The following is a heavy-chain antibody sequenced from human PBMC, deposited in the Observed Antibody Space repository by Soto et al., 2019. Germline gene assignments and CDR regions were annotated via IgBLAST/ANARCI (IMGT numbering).Heavy chain of an antibody. V-gene: IGHV1-18*01. CDR2: ISAYNGNT. J-gene: IGHJ6*02. CDR3: ARRGYFDRNIYYYGMDV. Sequence: QVQLVQSGAEVKKPGASVKVSCKASGYTFTSYGISWVRQAPGQGLEWMGWISAYNGNTNYAQKLQGRVTMTTDTSKSTAYMELRSLRSDDTAVYYCARRGYFDRNIYYYGMDVWGQGTTVTVSS. CDR1: GYTFTSYG. D-gene: IGHD3-9*01.